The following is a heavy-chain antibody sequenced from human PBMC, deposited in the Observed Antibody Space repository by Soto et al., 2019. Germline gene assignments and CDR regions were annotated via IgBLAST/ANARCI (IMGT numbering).Heavy chain of an antibody. Sequence: GGSLRLSCAASGFTFSSYWMTWVRQAPGKGLEWVANIKQDGSEKYYVDSVKGRFTISRDNAENSLYLQMNSLRAEDTAVYYCARADGVSGRFDYWCQGTLVTVS. CDR1: GFTFSSYW. CDR2: IKQDGSEK. J-gene: IGHJ4*02. CDR3: ARADGVSGRFDY. D-gene: IGHD3-10*01. V-gene: IGHV3-7*03.